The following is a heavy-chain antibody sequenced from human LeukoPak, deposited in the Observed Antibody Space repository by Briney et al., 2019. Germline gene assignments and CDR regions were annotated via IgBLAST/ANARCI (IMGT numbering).Heavy chain of an antibody. CDR2: ITGSDDKT. D-gene: IGHD5-12*01. V-gene: IGHV3-23*01. CDR3: AKGPQLYSGYHPDY. J-gene: IGHJ4*02. Sequence: PGGSLSLSCAASGFTFSGSAMTWVRQAPGKGLQWVSTITGSDDKTYYADSVKGRSTISRDFSKNMVHLHMNSLRVEDTAIYYCAKGPQLYSGYHPDYWGQGTLVTVSS. CDR1: GFTFSGSA.